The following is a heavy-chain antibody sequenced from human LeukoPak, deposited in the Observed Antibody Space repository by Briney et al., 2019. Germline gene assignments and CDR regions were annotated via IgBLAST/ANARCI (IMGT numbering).Heavy chain of an antibody. CDR1: GGTFNTHI. V-gene: IGHV1-69*08. CDR3: TRVTLRGSKYNWFDP. Sequence: SVKVSCRSSGGTFNTHIFNWVRQAPGQGLEWMGRITPVIGATKYAQRFQARVTITADRSTSTAYLELSGLTYDDTAVYYCTRVTLRGSKYNWFDPWGQGTHVSVSS. CDR2: ITPVIGAT. J-gene: IGHJ5*02. D-gene: IGHD1-26*01.